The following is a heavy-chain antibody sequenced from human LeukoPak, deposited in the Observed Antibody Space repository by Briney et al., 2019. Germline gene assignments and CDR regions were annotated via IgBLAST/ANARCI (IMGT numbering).Heavy chain of an antibody. CDR1: GFTFSSYA. CDR2: ISGSGGST. Sequence: GGSLRLSCAASGFTFSSYAMSWVRQAPGKGLEWVSAISGSGGSTYYADSVKGRFTISRDNSKNTLYLQMNSLRAEDTAVYYRAKDGLQWLVLSSVDYWGQGTLVTVSS. J-gene: IGHJ4*02. CDR3: AKDGLQWLVLSSVDY. D-gene: IGHD6-19*01. V-gene: IGHV3-23*01.